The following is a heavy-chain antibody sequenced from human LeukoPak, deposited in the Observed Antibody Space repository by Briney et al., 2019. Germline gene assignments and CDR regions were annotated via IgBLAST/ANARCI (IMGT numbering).Heavy chain of an antibody. CDR1: GYTFTELS. CDR2: FDPEDGET. J-gene: IGHJ5*02. Sequence: ASVKVSCKVSGYTFTELSMHWVRQAPGKGLEWMGGFDPEDGETIYAQKFQGRVTMTEDTSTDTPYMELSSLRSEDTAVYYCATLLPLYCCGGSCYSNWFDPWGQGTLVTVSS. V-gene: IGHV1-24*01. CDR3: ATLLPLYCCGGSCYSNWFDP. D-gene: IGHD2-15*01.